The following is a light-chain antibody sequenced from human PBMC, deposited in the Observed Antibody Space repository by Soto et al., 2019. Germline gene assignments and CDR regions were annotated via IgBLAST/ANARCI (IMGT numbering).Light chain of an antibody. J-gene: IGKJ4*01. CDR1: QSISIY. V-gene: IGKV1-39*01. CDR3: QQSYSTLLT. CDR2: TAS. Sequence: DIPMTQSPSSLAASVGDRVTITCRASQSISIYLNWYQQKPGEVPKLLIYTASSLQSGVPSRFSGSGSGTEFTLTISSLQPEDFATYYCQQSYSTLLTFGRGTKVEIK.